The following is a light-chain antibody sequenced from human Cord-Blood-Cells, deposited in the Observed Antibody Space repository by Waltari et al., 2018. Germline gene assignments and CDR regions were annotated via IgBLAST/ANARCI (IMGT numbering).Light chain of an antibody. CDR2: EGS. Sequence: QSALTQPASVSGSPGQSITISCTGTSSDVGSYNLVSWYQQHPGKAPKLMIYEGSKRPSGVSNRFSGSKSGNTASLTISGLQAKDEADYYCCSYAGSRTGVFGGGTKLTVL. CDR1: SSDVGSYNL. CDR3: CSYAGSRTGV. J-gene: IGLJ3*02. V-gene: IGLV2-23*01.